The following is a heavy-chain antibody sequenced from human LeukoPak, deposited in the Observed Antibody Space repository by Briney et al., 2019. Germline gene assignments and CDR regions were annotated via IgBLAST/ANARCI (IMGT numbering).Heavy chain of an antibody. CDR3: ARQRGSGCLDY. CDR1: RFTLSNYW. CDR2: IKQDGSET. Sequence: GGSLRLSCAASRFTLSNYWMSWVLQAPGKGLEWVANIKQDGSETYYVDSVKGRFTISGDNAKNSLSLQMNSLRAEDTAVYYCARQRGSGCLDYWGQGTLVTVSS. V-gene: IGHV3-7*01. J-gene: IGHJ4*02. D-gene: IGHD6-19*01.